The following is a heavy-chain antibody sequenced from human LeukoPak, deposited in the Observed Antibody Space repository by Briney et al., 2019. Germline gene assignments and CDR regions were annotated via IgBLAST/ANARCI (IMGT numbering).Heavy chain of an antibody. V-gene: IGHV3-53*01. CDR1: GFTVSSNY. Sequence: SGGSLRLSCAASGFTVSSNYMSWVRQAPGKGLEWVSVIYSGGSTYYADSVKGRFTISRDNSKNTLYLQMNSLRAEDTAVYYCARRGIAATHYYFDYWGQGTLVTVSS. D-gene: IGHD2-15*01. CDR3: ARRGIAATHYYFDY. J-gene: IGHJ4*02. CDR2: IYSGGST.